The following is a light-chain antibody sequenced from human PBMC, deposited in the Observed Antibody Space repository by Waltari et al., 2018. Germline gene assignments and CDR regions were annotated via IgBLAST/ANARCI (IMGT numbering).Light chain of an antibody. CDR1: NIGSKN. Sequence: YALIQPPSVSVAPGQTARITCGGNNIGSKNVHWYQQKPGLAPVLVVYDDTERPSGIPARFSGSNSGNTAALTIFRVEVGDEADYYCQVWDTSSDQWVFGGGTKLTVV. CDR3: QVWDTSSDQWV. V-gene: IGLV3-21*02. CDR2: DDT. J-gene: IGLJ3*02.